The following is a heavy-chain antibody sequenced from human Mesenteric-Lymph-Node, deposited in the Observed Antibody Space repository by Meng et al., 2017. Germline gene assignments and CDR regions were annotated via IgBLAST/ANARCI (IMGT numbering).Heavy chain of an antibody. J-gene: IGHJ3*02. V-gene: IGHV3-30*01. CDR1: GFTFSSYA. CDR3: ARGRRFYSSSWYRVGSPPDAFDI. CDR2: ISYDGSNK. D-gene: IGHD6-13*01. Sequence: GESLKISCAASGFTFSSYAMHWVRQAPGKGLEWVAVISYDGSNKYYADSVKGRFTISRDNSKNTLYLQMNSLRAEDTAVYYCARGRRFYSSSWYRVGSPPDAFDIWGQGTMVTVSS.